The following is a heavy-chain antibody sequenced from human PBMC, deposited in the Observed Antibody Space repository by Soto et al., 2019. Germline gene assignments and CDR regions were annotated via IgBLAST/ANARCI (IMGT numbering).Heavy chain of an antibody. V-gene: IGHV3-23*01. CDR1: GFSFSNSA. D-gene: IGHD3-9*01. CDR3: AKFPQWVLRYHDWFFDY. J-gene: IGHJ4*02. CDR2: ISGSGDIT. Sequence: EVQLLESGGGLVQPGGSLRLSCAVSGFSFSNSAMTWVRQAPGKGLEWVSGISGSGDITYNTDSVKGRFAISRDTSKNLVYLQMRSLRAEDTAVYYCAKFPQWVLRYHDWFFDYWGQGTLVTVSS.